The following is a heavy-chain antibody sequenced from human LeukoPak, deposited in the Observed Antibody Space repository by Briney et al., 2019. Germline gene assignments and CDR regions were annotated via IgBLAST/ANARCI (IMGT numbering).Heavy chain of an antibody. CDR1: GYTLTELS. CDR3: ATDGMGSTTTSFNWFDP. J-gene: IGHJ5*02. V-gene: IGHV1-24*01. D-gene: IGHD2-2*01. CDR2: FDPEDGET. Sequence: ASVKVSCEVPGYTLTELSIHWVRQAPGKGLEWMGGFDPEDGETIYAQKFQGRVTLTEDTSTDTAYMELSSLRSEDTAVYFCATDGMGSTTTSFNWFDPWGQGTLVTVPS.